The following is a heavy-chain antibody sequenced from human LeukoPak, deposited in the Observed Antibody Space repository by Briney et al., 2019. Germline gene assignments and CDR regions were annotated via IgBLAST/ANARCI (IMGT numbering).Heavy chain of an antibody. J-gene: IGHJ4*02. Sequence: SETLSLTCTVSGGPISSGDYYWSWIRQPPGKGLEWIGYIYYSGSTYYDPSLKSQVTISVDTSKNQFPLKLSSVAAATTAVYCCARADGDYAGYWGQGTLVTVSS. CDR3: ARADGDYAGY. V-gene: IGHV4-30-4*08. CDR2: IYYSGST. CDR1: GGPISSGDYY. D-gene: IGHD4-17*01.